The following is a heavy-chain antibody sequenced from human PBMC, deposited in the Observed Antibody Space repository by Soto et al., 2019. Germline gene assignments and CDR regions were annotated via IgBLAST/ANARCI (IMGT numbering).Heavy chain of an antibody. J-gene: IGHJ4*02. CDR3: ARVPYY. D-gene: IGHD2-2*01. V-gene: IGHV4-30-2*01. CDR1: GGSISSGGYS. CDR2: MYHSGST. Sequence: PSETLSLTCAVSGGSISSGGYSWSWIRQPPGKGLEWIGYMYHSGSTYYNPSLKSRVTISIDRSKNQFSLKLSSVIAAETGVYYCARVPYYWGQGILVT.